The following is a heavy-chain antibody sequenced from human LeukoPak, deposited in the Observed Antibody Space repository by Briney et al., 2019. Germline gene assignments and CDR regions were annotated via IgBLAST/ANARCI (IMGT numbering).Heavy chain of an antibody. D-gene: IGHD6-13*01. CDR2: IYYSGGT. CDR1: GGSISSNGYY. CDR3: ARDPQQPPYYFDY. Sequence: SETLSLTCTVSGGSISSNGYYWAWFRQPPGKGLEWIGSIYYSGGTYYNPSLKSRVTISIDTSKNQFSLKLSSVTAADTAVYYCARDPQQPPYYFDYWGQGTLVTVSS. V-gene: IGHV4-39*07. J-gene: IGHJ4*02.